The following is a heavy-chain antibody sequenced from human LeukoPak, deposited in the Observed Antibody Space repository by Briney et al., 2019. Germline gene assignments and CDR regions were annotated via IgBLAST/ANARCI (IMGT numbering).Heavy chain of an antibody. CDR3: ARDLRDYSYAFDI. CDR2: ISSSSSTI. D-gene: IGHD2-15*01. J-gene: IGHJ3*02. Sequence: GRSLRLSCAASGFTFSSYSMNWVRQAPGKGLEWVSYISSSSSTIYYADSVKGRFTISRDNAKNSLYLQMNSLRAEDTAVYYCARDLRDYSYAFDIWGQGTMVTVSS. CDR1: GFTFSSYS. V-gene: IGHV3-48*01.